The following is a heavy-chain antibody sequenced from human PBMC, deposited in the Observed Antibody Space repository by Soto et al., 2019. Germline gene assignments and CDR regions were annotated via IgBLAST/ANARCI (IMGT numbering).Heavy chain of an antibody. V-gene: IGHV1-69*01. CDR2: ISPSFGTP. CDR3: ARDYDNWSFDY. CDR1: GGTFSSYY. J-gene: IGHJ4*02. D-gene: IGHD1-20*01. Sequence: QVQLVQSGAEVKKPGSSVKVSCKASGGTFSSYYITWVRQAPGQGLEWMEGISPSFGTPNYARKFQGRVTITADESTSTAYMELSSLTSEDTAVYYCARDYDNWSFDYWGQGTLVTVSS.